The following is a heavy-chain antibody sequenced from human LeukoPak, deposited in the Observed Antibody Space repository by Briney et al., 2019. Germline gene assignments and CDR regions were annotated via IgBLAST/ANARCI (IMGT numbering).Heavy chain of an antibody. J-gene: IGHJ6*02. CDR1: GYTFTSYA. CDR2: INTNTGNP. V-gene: IGHV7-4-1*02. CDR3: AYGPIAAAADYYYGMDV. Sequence: ASVKVSCKASGYTFTSYAMNWVRQAPGQGLEWMGWINTNTGNPTYAQGFTGRFVFSLDTSVNTAYLQISSLKAEDTAVYYCAYGPIAAAADYYYGMDVWGQGTTVTVSS. D-gene: IGHD6-13*01.